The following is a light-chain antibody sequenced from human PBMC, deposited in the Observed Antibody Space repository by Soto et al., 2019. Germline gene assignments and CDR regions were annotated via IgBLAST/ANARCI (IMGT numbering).Light chain of an antibody. CDR1: RTISPW. J-gene: IGKJ4*01. CDR2: KAS. V-gene: IGKV1-5*03. Sequence: DIQMTQSPSTLSASVGDRVTIACRASRTISPWLAWYQQKPGKAPKLLIYKASSLESGVPSRFSGSGSGTEFTLTINSLQPDDFATYYCQQYNDFPLTFGGGTKVEIK. CDR3: QQYNDFPLT.